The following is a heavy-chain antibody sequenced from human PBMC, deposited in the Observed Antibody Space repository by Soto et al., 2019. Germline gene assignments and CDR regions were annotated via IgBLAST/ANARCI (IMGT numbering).Heavy chain of an antibody. V-gene: IGHV1-3*01. CDR2: INAGNGNT. D-gene: IGHD5-18*01. CDR1: GYTFTSYA. J-gene: IGHJ5*02. Sequence: ASVKVSCKASGYTFTSYAMHWVRQAPGQRLEWMGWINAGNGNTKYSQKFQGRVTITRDTSASTAYMELSSLRSEDTAVFYCARERKDTAMVHWFDPWGQGTLVTVSS. CDR3: ARERKDTAMVHWFDP.